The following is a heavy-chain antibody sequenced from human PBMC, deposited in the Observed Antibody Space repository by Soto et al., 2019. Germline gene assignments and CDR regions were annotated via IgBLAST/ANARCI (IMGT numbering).Heavy chain of an antibody. J-gene: IGHJ4*02. CDR3: ARRRQSHRNWNTGDFDF. V-gene: IGHV2-5*02. CDR1: GFSVSTTGVG. D-gene: IGHD1-20*01. CDR2: VYWDDDK. Sequence: QITLKESGPTLVKPTETLTLTCNFSGFSVSTTGVGVGWIRQAPGKALEWLVFVYWDDDKRYSPSLRSRLTITKDTSKNQVVLTMSYTEPVDTGTYYCARRRQSHRNWNTGDFDFWGQGILVTVSS.